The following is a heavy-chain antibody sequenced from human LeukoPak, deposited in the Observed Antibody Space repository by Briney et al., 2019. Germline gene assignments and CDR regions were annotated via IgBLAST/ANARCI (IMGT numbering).Heavy chain of an antibody. CDR2: MNPNSGNT. D-gene: IGHD3-10*01. CDR3: ARAGGSGSYYNVTNYYYYMDV. CDR1: GYTFTSYD. J-gene: IGHJ6*03. Sequence: ASVKVSCKASGYTFTSYDINWVRQATGQGLEWMGWMNPNSGNTGYAQKFQGRVTITRNTSISTAYMELSSLRSEDTAVYYCARAGGSGSYYNVTNYYYYMDVWGKGTTVTVSS. V-gene: IGHV1-8*03.